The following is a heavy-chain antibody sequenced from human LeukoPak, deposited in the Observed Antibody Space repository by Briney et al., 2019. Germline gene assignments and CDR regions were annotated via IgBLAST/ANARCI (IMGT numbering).Heavy chain of an antibody. J-gene: IGHJ4*02. V-gene: IGHV3-74*01. CDR1: RFTFSTYW. CDR2: INSDGSST. CDR3: ARDHDYYGSGSYAFDY. D-gene: IGHD3-10*01. Sequence: GGSLRLSCAASRFTFSTYWMHWVRQAPGKGLVWVSRINSDGSSTGYADSVKGRFTISRDNAKNTLYLQMNSLRAEDTAVYYCARDHDYYGSGSYAFDYWGQGTLVTVSS.